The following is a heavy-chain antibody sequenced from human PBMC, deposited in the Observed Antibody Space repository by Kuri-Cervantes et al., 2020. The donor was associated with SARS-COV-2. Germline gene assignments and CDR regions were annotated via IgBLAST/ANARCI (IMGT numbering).Heavy chain of an antibody. CDR1: GFTFDDYA. V-gene: IGHV3-23*01. Sequence: GESLKISCAASGFTFDDYAMHWVRQAPGKGLELVSAISGSGGSTYYADSVKGRFTISRDNSKNTLYLQMNSLRAEDTAVYYCARDVPFDYWGQGTLVTVSS. CDR3: ARDVPFDY. J-gene: IGHJ4*02. CDR2: ISGSGGST.